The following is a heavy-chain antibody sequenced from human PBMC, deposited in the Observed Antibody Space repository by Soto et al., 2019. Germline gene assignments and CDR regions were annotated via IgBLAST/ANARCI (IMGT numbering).Heavy chain of an antibody. Sequence: EVQLVQSGGDLVQPGGSLRLSCVASGFTFSTYWMTWVRQAPGMGLERVAGIKEDASEEVYVDSVKGRFSISRDNAKNSLYLQRNSLRAEYTAVNYCATAISSPFSNFDSWGQGSLVTVSS. D-gene: IGHD2-2*01. CDR1: GFTFSTYW. CDR3: ATAISSPFSNFDS. V-gene: IGHV3-7*01. CDR2: IKEDASEE. J-gene: IGHJ4*02.